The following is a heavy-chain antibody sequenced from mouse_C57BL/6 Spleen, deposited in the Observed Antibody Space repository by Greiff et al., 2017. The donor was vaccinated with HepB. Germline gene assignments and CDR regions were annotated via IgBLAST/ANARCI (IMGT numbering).Heavy chain of an antibody. D-gene: IGHD1-1*01. Sequence: EVQGVESGGDLVKPGGSLKLSCAASGFTFSSYGMSWVRQTPDKRLEWVATISSGGSYTYYPDSVKGRFTISRDNAKNTLYLQMSSLKSEDTAMYYCARHERDYGSSYWYFDVWGTGTTVTVSS. CDR2: ISSGGSYT. CDR1: GFTFSSYG. CDR3: ARHERDYGSSYWYFDV. V-gene: IGHV5-6*01. J-gene: IGHJ1*03.